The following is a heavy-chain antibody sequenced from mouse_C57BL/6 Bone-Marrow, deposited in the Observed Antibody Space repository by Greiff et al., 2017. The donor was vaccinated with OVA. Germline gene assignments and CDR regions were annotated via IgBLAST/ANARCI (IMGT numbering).Heavy chain of an antibody. V-gene: IGHV2-2*01. J-gene: IGHJ4*01. D-gene: IGHD1-1*01. CDR3: ASDYYGSSPMNY. Sequence: VQLQQSGPGLVQPSQSLSITCTVSGFSLTSYGVHWVRQSPGKGLEWLGVIWSGGSTDYNAAFISRLSISKDNSKSQVFFKMNSLQADDTAIYYCASDYYGSSPMNYWGQGTSVTVSS. CDR2: IWSGGST. CDR1: GFSLTSYG.